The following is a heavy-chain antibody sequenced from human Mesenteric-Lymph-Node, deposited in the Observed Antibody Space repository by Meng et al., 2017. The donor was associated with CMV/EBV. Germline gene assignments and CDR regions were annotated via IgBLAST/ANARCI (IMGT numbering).Heavy chain of an antibody. CDR3: AHITYYYGSGSYSNPFDY. D-gene: IGHD3-10*01. CDR2: IYWDDDK. Sequence: SLSPGGVGVGWIRQPPGKALDWLALIYWDDDKRYNPSLRSRLTITKDTSKNQVVLTMTNMDPVDTGTYYCAHITYYYGSGSYSNPFDYWGQGTLVTVSS. V-gene: IGHV2-5*02. CDR1: SLSPGGVG. J-gene: IGHJ4*02.